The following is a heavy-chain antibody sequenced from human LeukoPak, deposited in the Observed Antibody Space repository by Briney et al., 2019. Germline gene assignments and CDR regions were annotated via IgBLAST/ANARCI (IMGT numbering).Heavy chain of an antibody. CDR2: ISYSGSGT. Sequence: GGSLRLSCAASGFTFSGFGMGWVRQAPGKGLEWVSAISYSGSGTYYADSVRGRFTISRDNSRNTLYLQMNSLRAEDTALYYCARVDTGMAYNYNFDYWGQGTLVTVSS. CDR1: GFTFSGFG. J-gene: IGHJ4*02. D-gene: IGHD5-18*01. CDR3: ARVDTGMAYNYNFDY. V-gene: IGHV3-23*01.